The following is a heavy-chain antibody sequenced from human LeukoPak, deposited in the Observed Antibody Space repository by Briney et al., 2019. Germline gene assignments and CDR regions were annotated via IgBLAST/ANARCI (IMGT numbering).Heavy chain of an antibody. Sequence: GGSLRLSCAVSGFTFRDTYMSWIRQAPGKGLEWVSHISSSTSYTNYADSVKGRFTISRDSAKNSLYLQMNSPRAEDTAVYYCARVRGYGSGSYRSFDYWGQGTLVTVSS. D-gene: IGHD3-10*01. CDR2: ISSSTSYT. CDR1: GFTFRDTY. V-gene: IGHV3-11*05. CDR3: ARVRGYGSGSYRSFDY. J-gene: IGHJ4*02.